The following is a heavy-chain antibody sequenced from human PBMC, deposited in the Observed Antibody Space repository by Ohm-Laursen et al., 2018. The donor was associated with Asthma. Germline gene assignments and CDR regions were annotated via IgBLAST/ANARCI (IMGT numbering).Heavy chain of an antibody. CDR2: IYYSGST. CDR3: ARREEEAFDI. CDR1: GGSISSYY. V-gene: IGHV4-59*01. J-gene: IGHJ3*02. Sequence: SETLSLTCTVSGGSISSYYWSWIRQPPGKGLEWIGYIYYSGSTNYNPSLKSRVTISVDTSKNQFSLKLSSVTAADTAVYYCARREEEAFDIWGQGTMVTVSS. D-gene: IGHD1-26*01.